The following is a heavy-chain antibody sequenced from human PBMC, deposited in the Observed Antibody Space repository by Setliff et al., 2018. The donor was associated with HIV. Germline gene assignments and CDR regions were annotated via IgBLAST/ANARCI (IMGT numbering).Heavy chain of an antibody. CDR3: ARLKDIVVVPAVTDDAFDI. V-gene: IGHV4-34*01. CDR2: INHSGST. J-gene: IGHJ3*02. CDR1: GGSFSGYY. D-gene: IGHD2-2*01. Sequence: PSETLSLTCAVYGGSFSGYYWSWIRQPPGKGLEWIGEINHSGSTNYNPSLKSRVTISVDTSKNQFSLKLSSVTAADTAVYYCARLKDIVVVPAVTDDAFDIWGQGTRVTV.